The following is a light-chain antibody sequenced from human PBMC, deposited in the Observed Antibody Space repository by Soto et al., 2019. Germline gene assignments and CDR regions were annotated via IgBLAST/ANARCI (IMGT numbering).Light chain of an antibody. CDR1: QTISTF. J-gene: IGKJ4*01. CDR3: QQTYNLPPT. Sequence: DIQLTQSPSSLSASVGDRVSITCRTSQTISTFLNWYHHRPGQAPKLLIYSISNLQSGVPSRFSGGGAGTEFTLTISSLQPEDFGSYSCQQTYNLPPTFVGGSKV. CDR2: SIS. V-gene: IGKV1-39*01.